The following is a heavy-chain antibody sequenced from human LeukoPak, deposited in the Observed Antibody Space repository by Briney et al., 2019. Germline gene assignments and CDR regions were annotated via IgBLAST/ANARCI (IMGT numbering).Heavy chain of an antibody. CDR1: GYTFTTYG. CDR3: AREGKVGATNPWFDP. V-gene: IGHV1-18*01. Sequence: ASVKVSCKASGYTFTTYGISWVRQAPGQGLEWMGWISAYNGNTNDAQKFQGRVTMTTDTSTSTAYMELRSLRPDDTAVYYCAREGKVGATNPWFDPWGQGTLVTVSS. CDR2: ISAYNGNT. D-gene: IGHD1-26*01. J-gene: IGHJ5*02.